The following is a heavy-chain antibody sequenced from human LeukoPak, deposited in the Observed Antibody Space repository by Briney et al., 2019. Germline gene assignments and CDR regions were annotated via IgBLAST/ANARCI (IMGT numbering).Heavy chain of an antibody. J-gene: IGHJ4*02. CDR3: AIETPGGYSYGSQFDY. V-gene: IGHV4-59*01. Sequence: PSETLSLTCTVSGGSISSYYWSWIRQPPGKGLEWIGYIYYSGSTNYNPSPKSRVTILVDTSKNQFSLKMSSVTAADTGVYYCAIETPGGYSYGSQFDYWGQGTAVTVS. CDR1: GGSISSYY. CDR2: IYYSGST. D-gene: IGHD5-18*01.